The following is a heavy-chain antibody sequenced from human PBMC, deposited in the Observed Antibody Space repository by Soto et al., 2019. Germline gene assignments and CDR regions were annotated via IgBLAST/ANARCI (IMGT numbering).Heavy chain of an antibody. CDR3: ARVTGGASYYYYYGMDV. CDR2: IYSGGST. V-gene: IGHV3-53*02. CDR1: GFTVSSNY. Sequence: EVQLVETGGGLIQPGGSLRLSCAASGFTVSSNYMSWVRQAPGKGLEWVSVIYSGGSTYYADSVKGRFTISRDNSKNTLYLQMNSLRAEDTAVYYCARVTGGASYYYYYGMDVWGQGTTVTVSS. J-gene: IGHJ6*02. D-gene: IGHD3-10*01.